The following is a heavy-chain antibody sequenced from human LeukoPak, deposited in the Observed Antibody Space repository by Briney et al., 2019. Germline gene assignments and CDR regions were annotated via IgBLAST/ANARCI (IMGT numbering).Heavy chain of an antibody. CDR1: GGSISSYY. V-gene: IGHV4-4*09. CDR3: ARHVGAYYFDY. J-gene: IGHJ4*02. D-gene: IGHD3-16*01. CDR2: IYTSGST. Sequence: SETLSLTCTVSGGSISSYYWSWIRQPPGKGLEWIGYIYTSGSTNYNPSLKSRVTISVDTSKNQFSLKLSSVTAADTAVYYCARHVGAYYFDYWGQGTLVTVSS.